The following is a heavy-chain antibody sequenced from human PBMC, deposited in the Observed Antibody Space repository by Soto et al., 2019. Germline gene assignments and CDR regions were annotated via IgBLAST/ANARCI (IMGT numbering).Heavy chain of an antibody. CDR3: AGADSSGYLCAL. V-gene: IGHV1-69*12. J-gene: IGHJ4*02. CDR1: GGTFSSYA. CDR2: IIPIFGTA. Sequence: QVQLVQSGAEVKKPGSSVKVSCKASGGTFSSYAISWVRQAPGQGLEWMGGIIPIFGTANYAQKFQGRVTITADETTSTAYMELSSLGSEETAVYYCAGADSSGYLCALWGQGTLVTVSS. D-gene: IGHD3-22*01.